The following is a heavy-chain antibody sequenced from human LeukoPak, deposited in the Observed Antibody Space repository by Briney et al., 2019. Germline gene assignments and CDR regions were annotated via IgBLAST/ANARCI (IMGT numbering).Heavy chain of an antibody. V-gene: IGHV3-15*01. CDR1: GFTFSNAW. CDR3: TTVFSGGISDY. D-gene: IGHD1-14*01. J-gene: IGHJ4*02. Sequence: PGGSLRLSCAASGFTFSNAWMSWVRQAPGKGLELVGRIKSKTDGGTTDYAAPVKGRFTISKDDSKNTLYLQMNSLKTEDTAVYYCTTVFSGGISDYWGQGTLVTVSS. CDR2: IKSKTDGGTT.